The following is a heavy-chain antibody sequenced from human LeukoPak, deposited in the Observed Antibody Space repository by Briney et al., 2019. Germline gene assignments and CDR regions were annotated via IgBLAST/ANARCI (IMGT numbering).Heavy chain of an antibody. J-gene: IGHJ6*02. Sequence: SETLSLTCTVSGGSISSYYWSWIRQPPGEGLEWIGYIYYSGSTNYNPSLKSRVTISVDTSKNQFSLKLSSVTAADTAVYYCARSGYYYYYYGMDVWGQGTTVTVSS. V-gene: IGHV4-59*01. CDR3: ARSGYYYYYYGMDV. CDR1: GGSISSYY. CDR2: IYYSGST. D-gene: IGHD3-3*01.